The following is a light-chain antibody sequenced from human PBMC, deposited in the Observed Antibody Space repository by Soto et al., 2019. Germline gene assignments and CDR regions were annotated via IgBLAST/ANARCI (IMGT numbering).Light chain of an antibody. CDR3: QQYGSSPPIT. J-gene: IGKJ5*01. CDR2: DAS. V-gene: IGKV3D-20*01. CDR1: QRVRSSY. Sequence: EIVLTQSPATLSLSPGERAPLSCGASQRVRSSYLAWSQQKPGLAPRLLIYDASSRPTGIPDRFSGSGSWTDFPLTISRLEPEDFAVYYCQQYGSSPPITFGQGTRLEIK.